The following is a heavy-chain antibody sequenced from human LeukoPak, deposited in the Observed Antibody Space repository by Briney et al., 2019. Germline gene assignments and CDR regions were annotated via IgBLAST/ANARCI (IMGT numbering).Heavy chain of an antibody. CDR1: GFAFSSYG. CDR3: ARDILTGSLIDY. J-gene: IGHJ4*02. V-gene: IGHV3-30*03. D-gene: IGHD3-9*01. Sequence: PGGSLRLSCAASGFAFSSYGVHWVRQAPGKGLEWVAVISYDGSTEYYIDSVKGRFTISRDNSKNTLYLQMNSLRAEDTAVYYCARDILTGSLIDYWGQGTLVTVSS. CDR2: ISYDGSTE.